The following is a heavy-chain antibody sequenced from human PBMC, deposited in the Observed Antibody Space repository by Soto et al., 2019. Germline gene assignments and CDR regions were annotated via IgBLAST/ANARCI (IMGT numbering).Heavy chain of an antibody. V-gene: IGHV3-30-3*01. Sequence: GGSLRLSCAASGFTFSSYAMHWVRQAPGKGLEWVAVISYDGSNKYYADSVKGRFTISRDNSKNTLYLQMNSLRAEDTAVYYCARDLTIFGVVTPPGAYYGMDVWGQGTTVTVSS. CDR3: ARDLTIFGVVTPPGAYYGMDV. CDR2: ISYDGSNK. D-gene: IGHD3-3*01. J-gene: IGHJ6*02. CDR1: GFTFSSYA.